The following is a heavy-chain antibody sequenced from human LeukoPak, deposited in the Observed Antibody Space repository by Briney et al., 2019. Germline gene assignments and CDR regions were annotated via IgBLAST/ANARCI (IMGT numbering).Heavy chain of an antibody. J-gene: IGHJ5*02. V-gene: IGHV3-30*02. CDR2: IRYDGSNK. CDR1: GFTFSSYG. CDR3: AKEDQPPFVGRTMGSYNWFDP. Sequence: GGSLRLSCAASGFTFSSYGMHWVRQAPGKGLEWVAFIRYDGSNKYYADSVKGRFTISRDNSKNTLYLQMNSLRAEDTAVYYCAKEDQPPFVGRTMGSYNWFDPWGQGTLVTVSS. D-gene: IGHD2-2*01.